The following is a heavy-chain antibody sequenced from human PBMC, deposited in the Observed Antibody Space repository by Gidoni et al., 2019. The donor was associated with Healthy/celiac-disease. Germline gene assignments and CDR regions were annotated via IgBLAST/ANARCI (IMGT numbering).Heavy chain of an antibody. CDR2: IYYSGST. J-gene: IGHJ4*02. D-gene: IGHD4-17*01. CDR1: GRSFSSYS. V-gene: IGHV4-59*08. Sequence: QVQLQESGPGLLKPSETLSLTCTVPGRSFSSYSWSWIRQPPGKGLEWIGYIYYSGSTNYNPSLKSRVTISVDTSKNQFSLKLSSVTAADTAVYYCARHLSDYGGNSLAHDYWGQGTLVTVSS. CDR3: ARHLSDYGGNSLAHDY.